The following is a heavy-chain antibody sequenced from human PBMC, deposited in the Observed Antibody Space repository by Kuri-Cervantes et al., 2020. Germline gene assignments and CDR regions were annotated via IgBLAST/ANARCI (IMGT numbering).Heavy chain of an antibody. CDR1: GGSISSSNYY. Sequence: SETLSLTCTVSGGSISSSNYYWGWIRQPPGKGLEWIGSIYYSGSTYYNPSLKSRVTMSVDTSKNQFSLKLSSVTAADTAVYYCARDYYDSSGTFDYWGQGTLVTVSS. CDR2: IYYSGST. CDR3: ARDYYDSSGTFDY. J-gene: IGHJ4*02. V-gene: IGHV4-39*07. D-gene: IGHD3-22*01.